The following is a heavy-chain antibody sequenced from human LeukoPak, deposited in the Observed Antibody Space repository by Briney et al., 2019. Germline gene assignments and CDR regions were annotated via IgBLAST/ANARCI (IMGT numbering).Heavy chain of an antibody. D-gene: IGHD1-26*01. J-gene: IGHJ6*03. Sequence: SETLSLTCTVSGGSISSSSYYWGWIRQPPGKGLEWIGSIYYSGSTYYNPSLKSRVTISVDTSKNQFSLKLSSVTAADTAVYYCARSGWELLGLYYYYYYMDVWGKGTTVTVSS. CDR3: ARSGWELLGLYYYYYYMDV. CDR1: GGSISSSSYY. CDR2: IYYSGST. V-gene: IGHV4-39*07.